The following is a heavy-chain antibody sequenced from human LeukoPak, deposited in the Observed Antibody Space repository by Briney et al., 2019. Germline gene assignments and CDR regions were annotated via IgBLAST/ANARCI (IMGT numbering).Heavy chain of an antibody. CDR3: ARDKVGATLRTVDY. J-gene: IGHJ4*02. CDR1: GFTVSSNS. Sequence: GGSLRLSCTVSGFTVSSNSMSWVRQAPGKGLEWVSFIYSDNTHYSDSVKGRFTISRDNSKNTLYLQMNSLRAEDTAVYYCARDKVGATLRTVDYWAREPWSPSPQ. CDR2: IYSDNT. D-gene: IGHD1-26*01. V-gene: IGHV3-53*01.